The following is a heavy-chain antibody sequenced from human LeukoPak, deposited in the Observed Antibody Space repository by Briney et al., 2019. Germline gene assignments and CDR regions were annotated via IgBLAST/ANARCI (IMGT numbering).Heavy chain of an antibody. CDR2: ISSSSSTI. CDR1: GFTFSSYS. CDR3: ATRGRSSGWIYYYYMDV. V-gene: IGHV3-48*04. J-gene: IGHJ6*03. Sequence: GGSLRLSCAASGFTFSSYSMNWVRQAPGKGLEWVSYISSSSSTIYYADSVKGRFTISRDNAKNSLYLQMNSLRAEDTAVYYCATRGRSSGWIYYYYMDVWGKGTTVTVSS. D-gene: IGHD6-19*01.